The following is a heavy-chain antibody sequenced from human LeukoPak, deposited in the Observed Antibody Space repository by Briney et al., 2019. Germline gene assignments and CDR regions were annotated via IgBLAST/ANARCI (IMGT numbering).Heavy chain of an antibody. CDR1: GGSISSSNYY. Sequence: SETLSLTCTVSGGSISSSNYYWGWIRQPPGKGLEWIGSIYYSGSTYYNPSLKSRVTISVDTSKNQFSLKLSSVTAADTAVYYCARQRQQLVKRIDYWGQGTLVTVSS. CDR2: IYYSGST. V-gene: IGHV4-39*01. J-gene: IGHJ4*02. CDR3: ARQRQQLVKRIDY. D-gene: IGHD6-13*01.